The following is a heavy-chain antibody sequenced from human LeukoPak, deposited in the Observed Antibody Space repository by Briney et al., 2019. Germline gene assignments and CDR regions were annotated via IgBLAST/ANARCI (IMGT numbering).Heavy chain of an antibody. Sequence: ASVKVFCKASGGTFSSYAISWVRQAPGQGLEWMGGIIPIFGTANYAQKFQGRVTITADKSTSTAYMELSSLRSEDTAVYYCARDRSGSYPLDYWGQGTLVTVSS. V-gene: IGHV1-69*06. D-gene: IGHD1-26*01. J-gene: IGHJ4*02. CDR1: GGTFSSYA. CDR2: IIPIFGTA. CDR3: ARDRSGSYPLDY.